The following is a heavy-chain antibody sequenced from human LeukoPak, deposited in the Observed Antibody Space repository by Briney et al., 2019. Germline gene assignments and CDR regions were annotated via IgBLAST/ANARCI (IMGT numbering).Heavy chain of an antibody. J-gene: IGHJ5*02. V-gene: IGHV1-69*05. CDR3: ARDAYYYDSSGYYRQNWFDP. CDR2: IIPIFGTA. CDR1: GGTFSSYA. D-gene: IGHD3-22*01. Sequence: GASVNVSYKASGGTFSSYAISWVRQAPGHGLEWMGGIIPIFGTANYAQKFQGRVTITTDESTSTAYMELSSLRSEDTAVYYCARDAYYYDSSGYYRQNWFDPWGQGTLVTVSS.